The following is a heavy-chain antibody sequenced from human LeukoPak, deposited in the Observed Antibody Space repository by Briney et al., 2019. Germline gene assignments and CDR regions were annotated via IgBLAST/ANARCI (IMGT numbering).Heavy chain of an antibody. D-gene: IGHD3-3*01. V-gene: IGHV4-34*01. CDR3: ARVKLNYDFWSGYYTGGYFDY. CDR1: GGSFSGYY. J-gene: IGHJ4*02. CDR2: INHSGST. Sequence: SETLSLTCAVYGGSFSGYYWSWIRQPPGKGLEWIGEINHSGSTNYNPSLKSRVTISVDTSKNQFSLKLSSVTAADTAVYYCARVKLNYDFWSGYYTGGYFDYWGQGTLVTVSS.